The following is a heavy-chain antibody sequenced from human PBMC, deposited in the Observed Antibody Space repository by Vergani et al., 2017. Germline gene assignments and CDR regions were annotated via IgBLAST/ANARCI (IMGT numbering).Heavy chain of an antibody. CDR2: INHSGST. D-gene: IGHD3-3*01. V-gene: IGHV4-34*01. J-gene: IGHJ6*02. Sequence: QVQLQQWCAGLLQPSETLSLTCAVYRGSFSGYYCSWIRQPPGKWLEWIGEINHSGSTNYNPSLKSRVTISVDTSKNQFSLKLSSVTAADTAVYYCARGLGDFWSGYSPPYYYGMDVWGQGTTVTVSS. CDR3: ARGLGDFWSGYSPPYYYGMDV. CDR1: RGSFSGYY.